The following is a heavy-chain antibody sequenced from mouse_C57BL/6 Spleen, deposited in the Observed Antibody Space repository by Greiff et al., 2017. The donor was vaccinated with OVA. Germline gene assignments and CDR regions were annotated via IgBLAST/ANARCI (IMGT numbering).Heavy chain of an antibody. CDR1: GFTFSSYA. Sequence: EVKLVESGGGLVKPGGSLKLSCAASGFTFSSYAMSWVRQTPEKRLEWVATISDGGSYTYYPDNVKGRFTISRDNAKNNLYLQMSHLKSEDTAMYYCAREGGGNYFYAMDYWGQGTSVTVSS. J-gene: IGHJ4*01. CDR3: AREGGGNYFYAMDY. D-gene: IGHD2-1*01. CDR2: ISDGGSYT. V-gene: IGHV5-4*01.